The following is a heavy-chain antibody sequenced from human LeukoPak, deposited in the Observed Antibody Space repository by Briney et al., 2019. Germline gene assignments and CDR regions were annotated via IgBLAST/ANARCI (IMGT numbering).Heavy chain of an antibody. CDR1: GFTVSSKY. J-gene: IGHJ4*02. V-gene: IGHV3-53*01. Sequence: GGSLRLSCAASGFTVSSKYMSWVRQAPGKGLGWLSVIHDGDGTYYADSVKARFTISRDNSKNTLYLQMNSLRVEDTAVYYCARLATSTGSYVDYWGQGTLVTVSS. CDR2: IHDGDGT. CDR3: ARLATSTGSYVDY. D-gene: IGHD1-26*01.